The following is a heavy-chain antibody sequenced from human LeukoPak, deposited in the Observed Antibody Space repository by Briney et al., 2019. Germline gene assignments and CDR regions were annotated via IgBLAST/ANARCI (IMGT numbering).Heavy chain of an antibody. CDR2: IYYSGST. J-gene: IGHJ5*02. V-gene: IGHV4-59*08. CDR3: SRRSPTGYSST. CDR1: GGSISSYY. Sequence: SQTLSLTCTVSGGSISSYYWSWIRQPPGKGLEWIGYIYYSGSTNYNPSLKSRVTIYVDTSKNQFSLEMRRDTGPEMAVYYCSRRSPTGYSSTWGQGSLVTVSS. D-gene: IGHD6-13*01.